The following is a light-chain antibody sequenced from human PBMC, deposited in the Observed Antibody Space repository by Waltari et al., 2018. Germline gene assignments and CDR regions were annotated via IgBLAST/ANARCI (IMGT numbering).Light chain of an antibody. CDR2: WAS. CDR3: QQYYTTPFT. V-gene: IGKV4-1*01. J-gene: IGKJ3*01. CDR1: QSVFFSSYNKSC. Sequence: DIVMTQSPDSLAVSLGERATINCKSSQSVFFSSYNKSCLAWYQQKPRQTPNLLIYWASTRESGVPDRFSGSGSGTDFTLTISILQAEDVAVYYCQQYYTTPFTFGPGTKVDIK.